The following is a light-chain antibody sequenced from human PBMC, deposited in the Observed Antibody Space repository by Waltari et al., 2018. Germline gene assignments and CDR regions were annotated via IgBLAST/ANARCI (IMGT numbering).Light chain of an antibody. J-gene: IGLJ2*01. CDR2: QDT. CDR3: QAWDSSVV. CDR1: TLGDKY. V-gene: IGLV3-1*01. Sequence: SYELTQPPSVSVSPGPTASITCSGDTLGDKYACWYQQRPGQSPVLVIYQDTKRPSGIPDRFSGSNSGNTATLTISGTQAMDEADYYCQAWDSSVVFGGGTKLTVL.